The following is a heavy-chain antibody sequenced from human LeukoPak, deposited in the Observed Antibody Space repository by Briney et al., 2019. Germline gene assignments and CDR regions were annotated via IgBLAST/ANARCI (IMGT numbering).Heavy chain of an antibody. Sequence: SETLSLTCTVSGRSISSSSYCWGWIRQPPGKGLEWFGSIYYSGSTYYNPSLKSRVTISVDTSKNQFSLKLSSVTAADTAVYYCARLNFGGATAGDHDYWGQGTLVTVSS. CDR1: GRSISSSSYC. D-gene: IGHD1-26*01. J-gene: IGHJ4*02. CDR2: IYYSGST. CDR3: ARLNFGGATAGDHDY. V-gene: IGHV4-39*01.